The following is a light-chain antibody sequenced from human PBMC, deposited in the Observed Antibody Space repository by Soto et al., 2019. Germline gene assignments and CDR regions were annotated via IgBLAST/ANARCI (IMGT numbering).Light chain of an antibody. J-gene: IGLJ1*01. CDR2: EVS. CDR1: SSDVGGYNY. Sequence: QSALTQPPSASGSPGQSVTISCTGTSSDVGGYNYVSWYQQHPGKAPKLMIYEVSKRPSGVPDRFSGSKSGNTASLTASGLQAEDEADYYCSSYAGSTLYVFGTGTKLTVL. CDR3: SSYAGSTLYV. V-gene: IGLV2-8*01.